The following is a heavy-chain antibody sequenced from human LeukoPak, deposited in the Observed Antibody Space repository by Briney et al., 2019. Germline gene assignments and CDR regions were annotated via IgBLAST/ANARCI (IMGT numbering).Heavy chain of an antibody. D-gene: IGHD3-22*01. J-gene: IGHJ4*02. CDR3: ATGGYYLNY. V-gene: IGHV3-48*03. CDR2: ISNSGSTT. Sequence: TGGPLTLSCAASGLTFSRYEMNWVRQAPGEGRECFSYISNSGSTTYYADSVKGRFTISRDNAKNSLYLQMNSLRAEDTAVYYCATGGYYLNYWGQGTLVTVPS. CDR1: GLTFSRYE.